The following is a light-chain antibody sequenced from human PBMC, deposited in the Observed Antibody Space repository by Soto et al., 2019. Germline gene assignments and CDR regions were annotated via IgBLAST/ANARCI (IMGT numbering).Light chain of an antibody. CDR3: MQALQTPLT. CDR1: QSLLHSNGYNY. Sequence: DIMMTQSPLSLPVTPGEPASISCRSSQSLLHSNGYNYLNWYLQKPGQSPQLLIYLGSNRASGVPDRFSGSGSGTHFALKISRVEAEDVGIYYCMQALQTPLTFGGGTQVEIK. V-gene: IGKV2-28*01. J-gene: IGKJ4*01. CDR2: LGS.